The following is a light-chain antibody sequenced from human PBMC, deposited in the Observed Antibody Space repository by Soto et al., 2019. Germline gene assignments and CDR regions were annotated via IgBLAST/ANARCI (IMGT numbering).Light chain of an antibody. V-gene: IGKV3-20*01. CDR3: QQYGGSPQWT. CDR1: QSVGSTY. J-gene: IGKJ1*01. Sequence: EVVLTQSPGTLSLSPGETATLSCRASQSVGSTYLAWYQQKPGQGPRLLISGTSHRPPGIPDRFSGSGSGTDFTLSISRLEPEDISVYYCQQYGGSPQWTFGQGTKVEIK. CDR2: GTS.